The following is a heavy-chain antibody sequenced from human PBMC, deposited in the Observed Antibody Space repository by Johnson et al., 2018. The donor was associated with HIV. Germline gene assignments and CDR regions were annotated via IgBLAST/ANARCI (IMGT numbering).Heavy chain of an antibody. J-gene: IGHJ3*02. CDR3: ARSSGSYLDDAFDI. CDR1: GCTFSRDD. Sequence: EVQLVESGGGLEQPGGSLRLSCADSGCTFSRDDMHGVRQATGKGLEYVSAISSNGGSTYYANSVKGRFTISRDNSKNTLYLQMNSLRAEDTAVYYCARSSGSYLDDAFDIWGQGTMVTVSS. V-gene: IGHV3-64*01. D-gene: IGHD1-26*01. CDR2: ISSNGGST.